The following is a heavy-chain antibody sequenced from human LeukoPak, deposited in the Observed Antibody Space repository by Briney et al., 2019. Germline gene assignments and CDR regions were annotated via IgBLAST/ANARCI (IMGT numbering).Heavy chain of an antibody. D-gene: IGHD3-9*01. CDR1: GGSFSGYY. CDR3: ARRAELRYFDWLPSRGSDAFDI. V-gene: IGHV4-34*01. CDR2: IYYSGST. Sequence: SETLSLTCAVYGGSFSGYYWSWIRQPPGKGLEWIGSIYYSGSTYYNPSLKSRVTISVDTSKNQFSLKLSSVTAADTAVYYCARRAELRYFDWLPSRGSDAFDIWGQGTMVTVSS. J-gene: IGHJ3*02.